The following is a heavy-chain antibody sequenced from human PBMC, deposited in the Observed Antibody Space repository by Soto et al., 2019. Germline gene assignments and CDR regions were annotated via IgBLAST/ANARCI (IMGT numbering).Heavy chain of an antibody. D-gene: IGHD2-15*01. Sequence: QLQLVESGGGVVQPGTSLRLSCTASGSTFSNYIMHWVRQAPGKGLDWVAFISYDGSNKDYADSVEGRFTISRDNSKSTLYLQLSGLRPEDTAVYYCAGGDNYYALGVWGQGTTVTVSS. J-gene: IGHJ6*02. CDR2: ISYDGSNK. CDR1: GSTFSNYI. V-gene: IGHV3-30-3*01. CDR3: AGGDNYYALGV.